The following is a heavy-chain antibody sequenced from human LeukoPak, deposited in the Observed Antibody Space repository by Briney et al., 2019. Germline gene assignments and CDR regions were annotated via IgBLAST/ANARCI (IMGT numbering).Heavy chain of an antibody. J-gene: IGHJ4*02. CDR1: GFTFTVYY. CDR3: ARTIAAAGRIQ. CDR2: INPHSGVT. V-gene: IGHV1-2*02. D-gene: IGHD6-13*01. Sequence: ASVKVSCKASGFTFTVYYIHWVRQAPGQGLEWMGYINPHSGVTNSPQKFQGRVTMTTDTSISAAYMELSSLISDDTAVYYCARTIAAAGRIQWGQGTLVTVSS.